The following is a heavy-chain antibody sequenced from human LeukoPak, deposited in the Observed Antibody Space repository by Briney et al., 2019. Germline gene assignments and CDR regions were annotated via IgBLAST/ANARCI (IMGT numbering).Heavy chain of an antibody. Sequence: SETLSLTCTVSGGSISSYYWSWIRQPPGKGLEWIGYIYYSGSTNYNPSLKSRVTISVDTSKNQFSLNLSSVTAADTAVYFCARDVRRRGASNYFDNWGQGTLVTVSS. CDR1: GGSISSYY. CDR2: IYYSGST. V-gene: IGHV4-59*12. CDR3: ARDVRRRGASNYFDN. D-gene: IGHD2-2*01. J-gene: IGHJ4*02.